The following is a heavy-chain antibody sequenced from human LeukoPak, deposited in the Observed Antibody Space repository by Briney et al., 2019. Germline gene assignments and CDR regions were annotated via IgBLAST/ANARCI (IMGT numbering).Heavy chain of an antibody. D-gene: IGHD2-2*01. CDR1: GGSFSGYY. CDR3: ARGSVFGYCSSTSCKGYYYYGMDV. Sequence: KASETLSLTCAVHGGSFSGYYWSWIRQPPGKGLEWIGEINHSGSTNYNPSLKSRVTISVDTSKNQFSLKLSSVTAADTAVYYCARGSVFGYCSSTSCKGYYYYGMDVWGQGTTVTVSS. CDR2: INHSGST. J-gene: IGHJ6*02. V-gene: IGHV4-34*01.